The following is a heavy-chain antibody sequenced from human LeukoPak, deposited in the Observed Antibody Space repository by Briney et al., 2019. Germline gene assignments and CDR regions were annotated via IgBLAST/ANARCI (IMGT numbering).Heavy chain of an antibody. V-gene: IGHV4-38-2*02. CDR3: AGVVIGTKNWFDP. CDR2: IYHSGST. J-gene: IGHJ5*02. Sequence: SETLSLTCTVSGYAIRNGYYWGWVRQPPGKGLEWIGYIYHSGSTYYNPSLKSRVTISVDRSKNQFSLKLSSVTAADTAVYYCAGVVIGTKNWFDPWGQGTLVTVSS. CDR1: GYAIRNGYY. D-gene: IGHD3-22*01.